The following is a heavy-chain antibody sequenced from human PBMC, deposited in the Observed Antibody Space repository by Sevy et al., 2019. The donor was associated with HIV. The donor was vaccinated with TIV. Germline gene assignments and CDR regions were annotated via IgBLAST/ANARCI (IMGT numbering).Heavy chain of an antibody. CDR3: AKDLRAAGTLY. Sequence: GGSLRLSCAASGFTFSSYAMSWVRQAPGKGLEWVSAISGSGGSTYYADSVKGRFTISGDNPKNTLYLQMNSLRAEDTAVYYCAKDLRAAGTLYWGQGTLVTVSS. CDR1: GFTFSSYA. CDR2: ISGSGGST. V-gene: IGHV3-23*01. D-gene: IGHD6-13*01. J-gene: IGHJ4*02.